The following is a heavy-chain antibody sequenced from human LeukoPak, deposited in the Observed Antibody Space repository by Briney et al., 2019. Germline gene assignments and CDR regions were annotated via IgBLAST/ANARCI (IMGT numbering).Heavy chain of an antibody. CDR2: INPNSGGT. D-gene: IGHD3-3*01. V-gene: IGHV1-2*02. J-gene: IGHJ5*02. CDR1: GYTFTGYY. Sequence: ASVTVSCKASGYTFTGYYMHWVRQAPGQGLEWMGWINPNSGGTNYAQKFQGRVTITRDPSIITAYMELSRLRPDDTAVYYCATARKIYYDFSSWLLRDWFDPWGQGTLVTVSS. CDR3: ATARKIYYDFSSWLLRDWFDP.